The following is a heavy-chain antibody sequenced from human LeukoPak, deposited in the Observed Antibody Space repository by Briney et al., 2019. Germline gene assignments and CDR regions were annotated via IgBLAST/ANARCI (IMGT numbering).Heavy chain of an antibody. CDR3: ARDLSSSSTAYFQH. D-gene: IGHD6-6*01. J-gene: IGHJ1*01. CDR2: ISSSSTYT. CDR1: GFTFRTYS. V-gene: IGHV3-21*01. Sequence: GGSLRLSCAASGFTFRTYSMNWVRQAPGKGLEWVSSISSSSTYTYYADSVKGRFTISRDNAKNSLYLQMNSLRADDTAVYYCARDLSSSSTAYFQHWGQGTLVTVSS.